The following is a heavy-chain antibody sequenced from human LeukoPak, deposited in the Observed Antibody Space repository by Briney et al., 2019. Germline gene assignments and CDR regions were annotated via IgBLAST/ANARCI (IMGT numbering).Heavy chain of an antibody. CDR1: GFTFSSYS. CDR2: ISSSSSYI. D-gene: IGHD3-10*01. J-gene: IGHJ4*02. CDR3: ASPLLWFGESPLEG. Sequence: GGSLRLSCAASGFTFSSYSMNWVRQAPGKGLEWVSSISSSSSYIYYADSVKGRFTISRDNAKNSLYLQMNSLRAEDTAVYYCASPLLWFGESPLEGWGQGTLATVSS. V-gene: IGHV3-21*01.